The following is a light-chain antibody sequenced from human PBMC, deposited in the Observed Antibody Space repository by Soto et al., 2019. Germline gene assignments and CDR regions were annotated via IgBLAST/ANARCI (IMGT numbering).Light chain of an antibody. CDR1: QSVSSSY. CDR2: GAS. Sequence: EIVLTQSPGTLSLSPGERATLSCRATQSVSSSYLAWYQQKPGQAPRLLIYGASSRATGIPDRFSGSGSGTDFTLTISRLEPEDFAVYFCQQYYDWPPLTFGGGTKVEIK. CDR3: QQYYDWPPLT. V-gene: IGKV3-20*01. J-gene: IGKJ4*01.